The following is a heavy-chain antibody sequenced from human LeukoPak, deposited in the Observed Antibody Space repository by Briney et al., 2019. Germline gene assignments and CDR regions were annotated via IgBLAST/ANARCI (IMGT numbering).Heavy chain of an antibody. CDR1: GFTFSNYA. CDR2: ISHDRSNN. J-gene: IGHJ4*02. CDR3: ARDLSGSYMSDY. Sequence: GGSLRLSCAASGFTFSNYAMHWARQAPGKGLEWVAFISHDRSNNCHADSVKGRFTISRDNPKNTLYLQMNSLTDEDTAVYYCARDLSGSYMSDYWGQGTLVTVSS. V-gene: IGHV3-30-3*01. D-gene: IGHD3-10*01.